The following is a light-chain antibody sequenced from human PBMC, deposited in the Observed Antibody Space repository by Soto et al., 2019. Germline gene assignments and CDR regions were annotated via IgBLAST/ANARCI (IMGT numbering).Light chain of an antibody. CDR3: QQYGSSPWT. V-gene: IGKV3-20*01. CDR1: QSVTSSY. CDR2: VAS. Sequence: EIVLTQSPGTLSLSPGERDSISCRASQSVTSSYLAWYQQKPGQAPRLLIYVASNRATGIPDRFSGSGSGTDLTLTINRPESEDFPVYYCQQYGSSPWTFGQGTKVEIK. J-gene: IGKJ1*01.